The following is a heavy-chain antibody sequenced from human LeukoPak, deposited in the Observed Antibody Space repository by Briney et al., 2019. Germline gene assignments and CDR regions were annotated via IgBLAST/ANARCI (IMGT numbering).Heavy chain of an antibody. J-gene: IGHJ4*02. CDR1: GFTVSSKS. CDR3: TRVSTLAYCGGDCDSDY. V-gene: IGHV3-53*01. D-gene: IGHD2-21*02. CDR2: IYSGGST. Sequence: GGSLRLSCAASGFTVSSKSMSWVRQAPGKGLEWVSVIYSGGSTYYADSVKGRFAISRDNSKNTLYLQMNSLRVEDTAVYYCTRVSTLAYCGGDCDSDYWGQGTLVTVSS.